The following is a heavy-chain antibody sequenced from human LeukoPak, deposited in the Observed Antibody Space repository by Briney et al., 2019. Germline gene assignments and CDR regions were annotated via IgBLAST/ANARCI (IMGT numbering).Heavy chain of an antibody. CDR3: AKDTYTVLNWFDP. CDR2: IKQDGSEK. V-gene: IGHV3-7*01. Sequence: GGSLRLSCAASGFTFSSYWMSWVRQAPGKGLEWVANIKQDGSEKYYVDSVKGRFTISRDNAKNSLYLQMNSLRAEDTAVYYCAKDTYTVLNWFDPWGQGTLVTVSS. CDR1: GFTFSSYW. J-gene: IGHJ5*02. D-gene: IGHD4-17*01.